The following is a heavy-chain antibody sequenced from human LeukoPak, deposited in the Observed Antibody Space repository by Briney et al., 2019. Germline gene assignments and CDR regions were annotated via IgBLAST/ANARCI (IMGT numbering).Heavy chain of an antibody. J-gene: IGHJ4*02. CDR3: ATGGVGATNFDY. CDR1: GYTLTELS. Sequence: ASVKVSCKVSGYTLTELSMHWVRQAPGKGLEWMGGFDPEDGETIYAQKFQGRVTVTEDTSTDTAYMELSSLRSEDTAVYYCATGGVGATNFDYWGQGTLVTVSS. D-gene: IGHD1-26*01. CDR2: FDPEDGET. V-gene: IGHV1-24*01.